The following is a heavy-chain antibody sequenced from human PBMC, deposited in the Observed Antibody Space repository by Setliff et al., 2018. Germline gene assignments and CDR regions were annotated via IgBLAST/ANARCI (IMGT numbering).Heavy chain of an antibody. CDR3: ARDVFPYHYEGAFDI. V-gene: IGHV1-46*01. CDR2: INTSGGST. J-gene: IGHJ3*02. Sequence: ASVKVSCKASGGTFSSYAISWVRQAPGQGLEWMGWINTSGGSTSYAQKFQGRVTMTRDTSTSTVYMDMSSLRSEDTAVYYCARDVFPYHYEGAFDIWGQGTMVTVSS. D-gene: IGHD3-22*01. CDR1: GGTFSSYA.